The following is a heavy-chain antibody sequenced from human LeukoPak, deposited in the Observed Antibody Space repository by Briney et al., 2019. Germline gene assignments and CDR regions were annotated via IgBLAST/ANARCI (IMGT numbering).Heavy chain of an antibody. CDR3: ARDTAKVSDY. CDR2: ISSSSSYM. Sequence: GGSLRLSCAASGFTFSSYSMNWVRQAPGKGLEWVSSISSSSSYMFYEDSVKGRFTISRDNAKNSLYLQMNSLRAEDTAVYYCARDTAKVSDYWGQGTLVTVSS. D-gene: IGHD4-17*01. V-gene: IGHV3-21*01. CDR1: GFTFSSYS. J-gene: IGHJ4*02.